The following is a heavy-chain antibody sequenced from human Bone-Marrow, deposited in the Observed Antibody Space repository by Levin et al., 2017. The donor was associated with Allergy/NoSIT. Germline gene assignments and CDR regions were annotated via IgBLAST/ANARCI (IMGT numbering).Heavy chain of an antibody. CDR2: TYYSSQWYT. V-gene: IGHV6-1*01. Sequence: LRLFCVVSGDNVSSNSGVWNWIRQSPLRGLEWMGRTYYSSQWYTEYSESLRSRITIKSDTSKNQISLTLNSVTPEDTAVYYCARDESAREGNWFDPWGQGTLVTVSS. J-gene: IGHJ5*02. CDR3: ARDESAREGNWFDP. D-gene: IGHD1-26*01. CDR1: GDNVSSNSGV.